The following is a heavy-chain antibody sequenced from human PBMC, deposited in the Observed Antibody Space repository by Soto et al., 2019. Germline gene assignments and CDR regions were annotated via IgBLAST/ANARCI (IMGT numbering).Heavy chain of an antibody. CDR1: GYTFTSYD. CDR3: GGREGGTGRGGYY. D-gene: IGHD3-10*01. Sequence: QVQLVQSGAEVKKPGASVKVSCKASGYTFTSYDINWVRQATGQGLEWMGWMNPNSGNTGYAQKFQGRVTMTRNTSQSTAEGGVSSLGAEDTAVYYGGGREGGTGRGGYYWGQGTLVTVSS. CDR2: MNPNSGNT. V-gene: IGHV1-8*01. J-gene: IGHJ4*02.